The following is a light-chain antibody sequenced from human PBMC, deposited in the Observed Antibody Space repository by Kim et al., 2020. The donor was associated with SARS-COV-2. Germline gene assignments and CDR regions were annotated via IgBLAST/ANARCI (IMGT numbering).Light chain of an antibody. V-gene: IGLV3-19*01. Sequence: SSELTQDPTVSVALGQTVRITCQGDSLRNYYASWYQQKPGQAPILVIYGKNYRPSGIPVRFSGSNSGNTASLTITGAPAEDEGDSYCHSLGCSSPQWVFG. J-gene: IGLJ3*02. CDR2: GKN. CDR3: HSLGCSSPQWV. CDR1: SLRNYY.